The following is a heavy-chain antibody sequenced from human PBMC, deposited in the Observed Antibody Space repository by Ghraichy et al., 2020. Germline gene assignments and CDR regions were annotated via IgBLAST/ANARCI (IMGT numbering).Heavy chain of an antibody. V-gene: IGHV3-64D*06. Sequence: GGSLRLSCSASGFTFSSYAMHWVRQAPGKGLEYVSAISSNGGSTYYADSVKGRFTISRDNSKNTLYLQMSSLRAEDTAVYYCVNSRYGDYYYYYYGMDVWGQGTTVTVSS. CDR2: ISSNGGST. J-gene: IGHJ6*02. D-gene: IGHD4-17*01. CDR3: VNSRYGDYYYYYYGMDV. CDR1: GFTFSSYA.